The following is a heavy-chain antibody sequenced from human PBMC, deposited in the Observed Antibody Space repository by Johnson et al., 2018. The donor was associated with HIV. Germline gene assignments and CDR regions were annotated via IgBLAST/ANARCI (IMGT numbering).Heavy chain of an antibody. CDR3: VKEGITMEVDI. Sequence: QVQLVESGGGLVKPGGSLRLSCAASGFTFSDYYMSWIRQAPGKGLEWVALMSYNGSNKYYADSVKGRFTISRDNSKNTLYLQMDSLRAEDTAVYYCVKEGITMEVDIWGQGTTVTVSS. CDR1: GFTFSDYY. D-gene: IGHD3-10*01. CDR2: MSYNGSNK. V-gene: IGHV3-30*18. J-gene: IGHJ3*02.